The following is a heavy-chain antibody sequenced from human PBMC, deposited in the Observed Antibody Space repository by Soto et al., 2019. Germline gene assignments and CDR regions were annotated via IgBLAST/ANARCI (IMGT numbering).Heavy chain of an antibody. Sequence: GVSLRLSCAASGFTFDDYGMSWVRQAPGKGLEWVSAISGSGGSTYYADSVKGRFTISRDNSKNTLYLQMNSLRAEDTAVYYCAKGPKQWLVTPFDYWGQGTLVTVSS. V-gene: IGHV3-23*01. D-gene: IGHD6-19*01. CDR3: AKGPKQWLVTPFDY. CDR2: ISGSGGST. J-gene: IGHJ4*02. CDR1: GFTFDDYG.